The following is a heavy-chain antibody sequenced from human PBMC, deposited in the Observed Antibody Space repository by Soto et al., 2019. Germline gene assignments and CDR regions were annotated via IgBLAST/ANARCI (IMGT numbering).Heavy chain of an antibody. Sequence: ETLSLTCTVSGGSISSYYWSWIRQPPGKGLEWIGYIYYSGSTNYNPSLKSRVTISVDTSKNQFSLKLSSVTAADTAVYYCAREKGPPRYCSGGSCYSGNWFDPWGQGTLVTVSS. J-gene: IGHJ5*02. V-gene: IGHV4-59*01. CDR2: IYYSGST. CDR1: GGSISSYY. D-gene: IGHD2-15*01. CDR3: AREKGPPRYCSGGSCYSGNWFDP.